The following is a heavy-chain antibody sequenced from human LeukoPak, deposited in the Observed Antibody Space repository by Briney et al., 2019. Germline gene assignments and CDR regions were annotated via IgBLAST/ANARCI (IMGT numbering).Heavy chain of an antibody. Sequence: GGSLRLSCAASGFTFSSYAMHWVRQAPGKGLEYVPTISNNGINTYYANSVKGRFTISRDNSKNTLCLQMNSLRAEDTAVYYCAKGARVATIPEDYWGQGTLVTVSS. V-gene: IGHV3-64*01. D-gene: IGHD5-12*01. CDR3: AKGARVATIPEDY. CDR2: ISNNGINT. J-gene: IGHJ4*02. CDR1: GFTFSSYA.